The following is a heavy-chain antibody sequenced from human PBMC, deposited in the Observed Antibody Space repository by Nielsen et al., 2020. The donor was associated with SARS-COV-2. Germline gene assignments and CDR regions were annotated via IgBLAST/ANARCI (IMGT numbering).Heavy chain of an antibody. J-gene: IGHJ6*03. D-gene: IGHD6-25*01. Sequence: SETLSLTCTVSGGSISSGGYYWSWIRQHPGKGLEWIGYIYYSGSTNYNPSLKSRVTISVDTSKNQFSLKLSSVTAADTAVYYCARACGGGHYYYYYMDVWGKGTTVTVSS. CDR2: IYYSGST. CDR1: GGSISSGGYY. V-gene: IGHV4-31*03. CDR3: ARACGGGHYYYYYMDV.